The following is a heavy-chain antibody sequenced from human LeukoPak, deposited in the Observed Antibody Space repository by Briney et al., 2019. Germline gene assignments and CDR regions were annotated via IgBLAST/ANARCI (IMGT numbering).Heavy chain of an antibody. D-gene: IGHD2-2*01. J-gene: IGHJ3*02. CDR1: GYTFTSYY. CDR3: ARHDHHCSSTSCYLNNDAFDI. Sequence: ASVKLSCKSSGYTFTSYYTHWARQPPGQGLEWMGIIKPSRGSTSYAQKFQGRVTMTRDTSTSTVYMELSSVRSEATAVYYCARHDHHCSSTSCYLNNDAFDIWGQGTMVTVSS. V-gene: IGHV1-46*01. CDR2: IKPSRGST.